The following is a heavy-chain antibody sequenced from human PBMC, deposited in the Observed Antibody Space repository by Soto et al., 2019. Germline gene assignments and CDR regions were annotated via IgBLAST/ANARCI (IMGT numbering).Heavy chain of an antibody. V-gene: IGHV3-23*01. J-gene: IGHJ6*02. Sequence: GYLRLSCAASGFTFKDFAMSWVRLAPGRGLEWVSGISGSGVSTYYAASVKGRFTISRDNSKITVYLQMNSLRDEDTAIYYCARDRTFNFYYGMDVWGQGTTVTVSS. CDR2: ISGSGVST. CDR1: GFTFKDFA. CDR3: ARDRTFNFYYGMDV.